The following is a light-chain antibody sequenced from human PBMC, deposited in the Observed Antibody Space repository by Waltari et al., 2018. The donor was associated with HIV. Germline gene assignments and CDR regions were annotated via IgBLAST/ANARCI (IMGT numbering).Light chain of an antibody. V-gene: IGLV1-40*01. Sequence: QSVLTQPPSVSGAPGQRVTISCTGSSSNIGAGYDVNWYQQLPGTAPKLLIYNNSNRASGVPDRFSGSKSGASASLAITGLQAEDEADYYCQSYDSSLSGSDVFGTGTKVTVL. CDR1: SSNIGAGYD. J-gene: IGLJ1*01. CDR2: NNS. CDR3: QSYDSSLSGSDV.